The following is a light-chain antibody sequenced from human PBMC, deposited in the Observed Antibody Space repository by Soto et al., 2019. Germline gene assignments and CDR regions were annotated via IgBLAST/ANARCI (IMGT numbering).Light chain of an antibody. J-gene: IGLJ2*01. Sequence: QSVLTQPPSVSGAPGQRVTISCTGSSSNIGAGYAVHWYQQLPGTAPKLLIYGNSNRPSGVPDRFSGSKSGTSGSLAITGLQAEDEADYYCQSYDSSLSGFVVFGGGTKVTVL. CDR1: SSNIGAGYA. CDR3: QSYDSSLSGFVV. V-gene: IGLV1-40*01. CDR2: GNS.